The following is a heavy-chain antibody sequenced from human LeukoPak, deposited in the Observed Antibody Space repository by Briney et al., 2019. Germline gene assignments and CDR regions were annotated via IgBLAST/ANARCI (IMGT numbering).Heavy chain of an antibody. CDR2: IRNKANSYTT. CDR1: GFTFSDHY. D-gene: IGHD3-3*01. V-gene: IGHV3-72*01. CDR3: ARGGFFGVVIYDY. J-gene: IGHJ4*02. Sequence: GGSLRLSCAASGFTFSDHYMDWVRQAPGKGLEWVGRIRNKANSYTTEYAASVKGRFTISRDDSKNSLYLQMNSLKTGDTAVYYCARGGFFGVVIYDYWGQGTLVTVSS.